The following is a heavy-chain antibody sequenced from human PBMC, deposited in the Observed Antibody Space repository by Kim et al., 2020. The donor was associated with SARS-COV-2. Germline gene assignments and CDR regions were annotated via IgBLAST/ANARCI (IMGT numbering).Heavy chain of an antibody. CDR1: GGTLRTYS. Sequence: SVKVSCKASGGTLRTYSVNWVRQAPGQGLEWMGGIIPLFDRPNYAQRFQGRLTINADESTGTVSMELTSLSSDDTATYYCASVVRRSGIDFWGKGTMVT. D-gene: IGHD2-21*01. V-gene: IGHV1-69*13. J-gene: IGHJ3*01. CDR2: IIPLFDRP. CDR3: ASVVRRSGIDF.